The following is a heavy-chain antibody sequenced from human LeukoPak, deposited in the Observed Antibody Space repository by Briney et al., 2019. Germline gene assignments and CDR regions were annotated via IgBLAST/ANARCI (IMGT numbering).Heavy chain of an antibody. V-gene: IGHV3-23*01. Sequence: GGSLRLSCAASGFTFSSYAMSWVRQAPGKGLEWVSAISGSDGSTYYADSVKGRFTISRDNSKNTLYLQMNSLRAEDTAVYYCARDLLEWYFDYWGQGTLVTVSS. J-gene: IGHJ4*02. CDR1: GFTFSSYA. CDR2: ISGSDGST. CDR3: ARDLLEWYFDY. D-gene: IGHD3-3*01.